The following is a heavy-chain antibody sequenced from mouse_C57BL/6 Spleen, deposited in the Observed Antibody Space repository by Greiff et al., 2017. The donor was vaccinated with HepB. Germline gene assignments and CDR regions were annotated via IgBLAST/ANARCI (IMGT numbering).Heavy chain of an antibody. V-gene: IGHV1-15*01. D-gene: IGHD4-1*01. Sequence: VKLQQSGAELVRPGASVTLSCKASGYTFTDYEMHWVKQTPVHGLEWIGAIDPETGGTAYNQKFKGKAILTADKSSSTAYMELRSLTSEDSAVYYCTRRTGTAFDYWGQGTTLTVSS. CDR3: TRRTGTAFDY. J-gene: IGHJ2*01. CDR2: IDPETGGT. CDR1: GYTFTDYE.